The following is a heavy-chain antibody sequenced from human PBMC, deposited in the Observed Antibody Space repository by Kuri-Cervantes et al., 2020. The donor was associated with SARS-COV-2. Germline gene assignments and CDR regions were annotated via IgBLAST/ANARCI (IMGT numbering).Heavy chain of an antibody. D-gene: IGHD6-13*01. CDR2: IYYSGGT. V-gene: IGHV4-59*01. CDR1: GGSISSYY. J-gene: IGHJ3*02. Sequence: GSLRLSCTVSGGSISSYYWSWIRQPPGKGLEWIGYIYYSGGTNYNPSLKSRVTISVDTSKNQFSLKLSSVTAADTAVYYCARDHGSFRITAAGIDAFDIWGQGTMVTVSS. CDR3: ARDHGSFRITAAGIDAFDI.